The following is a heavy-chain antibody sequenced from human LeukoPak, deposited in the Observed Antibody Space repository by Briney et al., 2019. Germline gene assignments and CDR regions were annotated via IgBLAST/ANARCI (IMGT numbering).Heavy chain of an antibody. V-gene: IGHV3-48*01. CDR2: ISSSSSTI. D-gene: IGHD4-17*01. CDR3: IVFGDSNH. J-gene: IGHJ5*02. Sequence: SGGSLRLSCAASGFTFSSYSMNWVRQAPGKGLEWVSYISSSSSTIYYADSVKGRFTISRDTSKNTLYLQINSLRVEDTAVYYCIVFGDSNHWGQGTLVTVSS. CDR1: GFTFSSYS.